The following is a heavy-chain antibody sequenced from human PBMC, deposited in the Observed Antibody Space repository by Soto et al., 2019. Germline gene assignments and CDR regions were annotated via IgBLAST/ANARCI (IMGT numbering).Heavy chain of an antibody. CDR1: GGSISSGGYY. CDR3: ARGPGNYDILTGYLGFDP. V-gene: IGHV4-31*03. CDR2: IYYSGST. J-gene: IGHJ5*02. D-gene: IGHD3-9*01. Sequence: QVQLQESGPGLLKPSQTLSLTCTVSGGSISSGGYYWSWIRQHPGKGLEWIGYIYYSGSTYYNPSLKSRVTISVDTSKNQFSPKLSSVTAADTAVYYCARGPGNYDILTGYLGFDPCGQGTLVTVSS.